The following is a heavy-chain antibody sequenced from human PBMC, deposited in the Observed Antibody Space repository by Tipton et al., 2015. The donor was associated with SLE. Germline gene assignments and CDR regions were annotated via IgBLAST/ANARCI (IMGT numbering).Heavy chain of an antibody. J-gene: IGHJ6*02. CDR1: GGSISSSSYY. CDR2: IYYSGST. Sequence: TLSLTCTVSGGSISSSSYYWGWIRQPPGKGLEWIGSIYYSGSTYYNPSLKSRVTISVDTSKNQFSLKLSSVTAADTAVYYCARDQSILGDYYYGMDVWGQWTTVTVSS. D-gene: IGHD3-16*01. CDR3: ARDQSILGDYYYGMDV. V-gene: IGHV4-39*07.